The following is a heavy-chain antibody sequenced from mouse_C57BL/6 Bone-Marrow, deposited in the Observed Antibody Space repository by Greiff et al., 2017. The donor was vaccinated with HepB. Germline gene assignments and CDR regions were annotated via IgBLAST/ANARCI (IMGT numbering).Heavy chain of an antibody. V-gene: IGHV3-6*01. CDR2: ISYDGSN. CDR3: ARGWTAQAWFAY. Sequence: ESGPGLVKPSQSLSLTCSVTGYSITSGYYWNWIRQFPGNKLEWMGYISYDGSNNYNPSLKNRISITRDTSKNQFFLKLNSVTTEDTATYYCARGWTAQAWFAYWGQGTLVTVSA. J-gene: IGHJ3*01. D-gene: IGHD3-2*02. CDR1: GYSITSGYY.